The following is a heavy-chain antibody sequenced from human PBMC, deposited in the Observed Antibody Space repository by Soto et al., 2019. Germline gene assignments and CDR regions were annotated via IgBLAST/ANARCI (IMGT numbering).Heavy chain of an antibody. Sequence: PSETLSLTCAVSGGSISSSNWWSWVRQPPGKGLEWIGEIYHSGSTNYNPSLKSRVTISVDKSKNQFSLKLSSVTAADTAAYYCARAGGKYCSSTSCPAPFDYWGQGTLVTVSS. V-gene: IGHV4-4*02. CDR1: GGSISSSNW. J-gene: IGHJ4*02. CDR3: ARAGGKYCSSTSCPAPFDY. CDR2: IYHSGST. D-gene: IGHD2-2*01.